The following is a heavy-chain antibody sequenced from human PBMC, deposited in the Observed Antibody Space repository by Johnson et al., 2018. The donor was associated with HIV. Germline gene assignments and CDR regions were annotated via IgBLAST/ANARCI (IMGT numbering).Heavy chain of an antibody. D-gene: IGHD6-6*01. Sequence: VQLVESGGGLVQPGGSLKLSCAASGFTFSGSAMHWVRQASGKGLEWVGRIRSKANSYATAYAASVKGRFTISRDDSKNTAYLQMNSLRPEDTAVYYCVKERQLVRSFDIWGQGTMVAVSS. CDR2: IRSKANSYAT. CDR3: VKERQLVRSFDI. CDR1: GFTFSGSA. J-gene: IGHJ3*02. V-gene: IGHV3-73*01.